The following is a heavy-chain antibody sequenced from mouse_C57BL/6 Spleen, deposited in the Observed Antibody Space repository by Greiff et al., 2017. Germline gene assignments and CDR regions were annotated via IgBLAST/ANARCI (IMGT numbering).Heavy chain of an antibody. D-gene: IGHD1-1*01. Sequence: EVQLQQSGPELVKPGASVKISCKASGYSFTGYYMNWVKQSPEKSLEWIGEINPSTGGTTYNQKFKAKATLTVDKSSSTAYMQLKSLTSEDSAVYYCARESGRVAGFAYWGQGTLVTVSA. CDR2: INPSTGGT. CDR3: ARESGRVAGFAY. J-gene: IGHJ3*01. CDR1: GYSFTGYY. V-gene: IGHV1-42*01.